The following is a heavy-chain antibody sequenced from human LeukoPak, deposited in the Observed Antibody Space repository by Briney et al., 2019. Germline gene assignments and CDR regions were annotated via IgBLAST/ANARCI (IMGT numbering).Heavy chain of an antibody. CDR1: GGSISSYY. Sequence: SETLSHTCTVSGGSISSYYWSWIRQPPGKGLEWIGYIYYSGSTNYNPSLKSRVTISVDTSKNQFSLKLSSVTAADTAVYYCARDQTISSSLRGWFDPWGQGTLVTVSS. D-gene: IGHD6-13*01. V-gene: IGHV4-59*12. CDR2: IYYSGST. J-gene: IGHJ5*02. CDR3: ARDQTISSSLRGWFDP.